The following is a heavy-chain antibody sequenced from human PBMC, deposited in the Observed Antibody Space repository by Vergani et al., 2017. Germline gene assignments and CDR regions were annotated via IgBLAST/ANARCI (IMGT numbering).Heavy chain of an antibody. CDR3: ATSLWGRGLDYYYYMDV. CDR2: ISVYNGET. D-gene: IGHD3-10*01. V-gene: IGHV1-18*04. CDR1: GYTFRNYG. Sequence: QVQLVQSGAEVKKPGASVKVSCEGSGYTFRNYGISWVRQAPGEGLEWLGWISVYNGETKFAQKFQGRVTLTRDTSTDTAYMELSSLRSEDTAVYYCATSLWGRGLDYYYYMDVWGKXP. J-gene: IGHJ6*03.